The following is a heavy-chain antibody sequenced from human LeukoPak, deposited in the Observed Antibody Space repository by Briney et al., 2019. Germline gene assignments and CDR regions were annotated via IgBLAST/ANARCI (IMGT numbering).Heavy chain of an antibody. D-gene: IGHD6-19*01. CDR2: IGGSGDYT. CDR3: AKDRGIAVTASSNWFDP. V-gene: IGHV3-23*01. J-gene: IGHJ5*02. Sequence: GGSLRLSCAASGFTFNSYAMSWVRQAPGKGLEWVSGIGGSGDYTYYADSVKGRFTISRDNSKNTLFLLMNNLRAEDTAVYYCAKDRGIAVTASSNWFDPWGQGTLVTVSS. CDR1: GFTFNSYA.